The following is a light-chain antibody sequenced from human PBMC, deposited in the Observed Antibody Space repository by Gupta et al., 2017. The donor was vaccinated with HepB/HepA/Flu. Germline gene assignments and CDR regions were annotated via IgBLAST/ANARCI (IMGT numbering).Light chain of an antibody. CDR1: QNILSTSNNQNY. CDR3: QQDDSAPCN. Sequence: EIVMTQSPDSLALSLGERATINCKSSQNILSTSNNQNYLGWYQQKPGQPPKLVISWASTRESGVPDRFNGSGSGTDFTLTISNLQAEDVAIYYFQQDDSAPCNFGQGTKLEI. CDR2: WAS. J-gene: IGKJ2*02. V-gene: IGKV4-1*01.